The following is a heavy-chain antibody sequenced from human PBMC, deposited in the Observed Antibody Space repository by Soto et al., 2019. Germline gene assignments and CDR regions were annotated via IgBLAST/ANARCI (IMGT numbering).Heavy chain of an antibody. CDR1: GGSVSSGSYY. CDR3: ARETGGLWFGELFPDYYYYGMDV. CDR2: IYYSGST. Sequence: PSETLSLTCTVSGGSVSSGSYYWSWIRQPPGKGLEWIGYIYYSGSTNYNPSLKSRVTISVDTSKNQFSLKLSSVTAADTAVYYCARETGGLWFGELFPDYYYYGMDVWGQGTTVTVSS. D-gene: IGHD3-10*01. J-gene: IGHJ6*02. V-gene: IGHV4-61*01.